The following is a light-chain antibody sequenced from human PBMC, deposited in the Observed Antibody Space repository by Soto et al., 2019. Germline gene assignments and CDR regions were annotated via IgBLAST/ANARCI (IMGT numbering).Light chain of an antibody. J-gene: IGKJ1*01. CDR2: GAS. CDR1: QTVYVI. Sequence: ETELTQSPATLSVSAGERATLSCRARQTVYVIVAWYQQKPGESPRLLIYGASTRATGIPARFSGSGSGTEFTLTISSLQAEDFAVYYCQQYGSSGTFGQGTKVDI. V-gene: IGKV3-15*01. CDR3: QQYGSSGT.